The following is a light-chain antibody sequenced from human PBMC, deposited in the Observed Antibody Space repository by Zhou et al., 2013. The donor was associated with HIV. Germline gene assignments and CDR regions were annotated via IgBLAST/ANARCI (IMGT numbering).Light chain of an antibody. CDR1: QSISNW. CDR3: QQYDTYPRV. V-gene: IGKV1-5*03. J-gene: IGKJ1*01. Sequence: DIQMTQSPSTLSASVGDRVTITCRASQSISNWLAWYQQKPGKPPNLLIYKASSLQSGVPSRFSGSGSGTEFTLTISSLQPDDFAIYYCQQYDTYPRVFGQGTNVEIK. CDR2: KAS.